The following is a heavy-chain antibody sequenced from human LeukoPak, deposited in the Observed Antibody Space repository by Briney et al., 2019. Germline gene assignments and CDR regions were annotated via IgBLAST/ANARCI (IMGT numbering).Heavy chain of an antibody. V-gene: IGHV3-11*01. CDR1: GFTFSDYY. Sequence: GWSLRLSCAASGFTFSDYYINWIRQAPGKGLEWVSYISSSGSAIYYADSVEGRVTISRDNAKNSLYLQMNSLRAEDTAVYYCARGKYNWNFDYWGQGTLVTVSS. CDR3: ARGKYNWNFDY. J-gene: IGHJ4*02. CDR2: ISSSGSAI. D-gene: IGHD1-20*01.